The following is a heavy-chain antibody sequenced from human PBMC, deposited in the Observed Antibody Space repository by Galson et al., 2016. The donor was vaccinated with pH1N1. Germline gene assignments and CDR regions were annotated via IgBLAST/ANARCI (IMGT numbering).Heavy chain of an antibody. Sequence: SLRLSCAASGFTFSSFAMTWVRQAPGKGLDWVSTISGSGDITNFGDSVKGRFTISRDNSKNTLYLEMNSLRAEDSAVYFCAKGGDHFASGPFSYMDVWGKGTPVTVSS. CDR1: GFTFSSFA. CDR2: ISGSGDIT. D-gene: IGHD3-10*01. V-gene: IGHV3-23*01. J-gene: IGHJ6*03. CDR3: AKGGDHFASGPFSYMDV.